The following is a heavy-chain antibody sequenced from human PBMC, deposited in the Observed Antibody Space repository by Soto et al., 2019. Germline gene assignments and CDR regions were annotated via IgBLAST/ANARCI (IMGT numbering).Heavy chain of an antibody. Sequence: SETLSLTCSVSGGTSNNYYWSWIRQPPGRGPEWIACIQNGGGSNYNPSLKSRVTISVDTSKNQFSLNLNSVTAADTAVYYCARGGGYRTLGYWGQGILVT. J-gene: IGHJ1*01. CDR2: IQNGGGS. CDR1: GGTSNNYY. V-gene: IGHV4-59*01. CDR3: ARGGGYRTLGY. D-gene: IGHD3-16*02.